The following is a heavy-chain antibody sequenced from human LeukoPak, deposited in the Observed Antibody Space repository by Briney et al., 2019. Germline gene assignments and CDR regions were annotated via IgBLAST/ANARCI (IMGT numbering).Heavy chain of an antibody. J-gene: IGHJ5*02. CDR2: ISSSSSYI. V-gene: IGHV3-21*01. D-gene: IGHD3-10*01. Sequence: PGGSLRLSCAASGFTFSSYSMNWVRQAPGKGLEWVSSISSSSSYIYYADSVKGRFTISRDNAKNSLYLQMNSLRAEDTAVYYCARDRVELLSHYNWFDPWGQGTLVTVSS. CDR1: GFTFSSYS. CDR3: ARDRVELLSHYNWFDP.